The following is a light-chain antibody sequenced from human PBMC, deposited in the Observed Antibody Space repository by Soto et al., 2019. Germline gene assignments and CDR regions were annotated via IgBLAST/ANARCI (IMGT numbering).Light chain of an antibody. Sequence: IQMTQSPSSLSASVGDRVTVTCRASQRISNSLNWYHQKPGQAPKLLIYTASSLHTGVPSRFSGSGSGTDFHLTISRLQPEDFATYFCHQSYSAPLTFGGGTKVDIK. CDR3: HQSYSAPLT. CDR1: QRISNS. V-gene: IGKV1-39*01. CDR2: TAS. J-gene: IGKJ4*01.